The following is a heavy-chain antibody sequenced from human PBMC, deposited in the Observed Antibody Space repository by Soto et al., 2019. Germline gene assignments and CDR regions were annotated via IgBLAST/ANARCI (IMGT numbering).Heavy chain of an antibody. J-gene: IGHJ6*02. CDR3: ARDSYSSRWYPYYYYYGMDV. Sequence: QVQLVQSGAEVKKPGASVKVSCKASGYTFTSYGITWVRQAPGQGLEWRGWISAYNGNTNYAQKLQGRGTMTTDTSASTAYMELRSLRSDDTAVYYCARDSYSSRWYPYYYYYGMDVWGQGTTVTVSS. D-gene: IGHD6-19*01. V-gene: IGHV1-18*01. CDR1: GYTFTSYG. CDR2: ISAYNGNT.